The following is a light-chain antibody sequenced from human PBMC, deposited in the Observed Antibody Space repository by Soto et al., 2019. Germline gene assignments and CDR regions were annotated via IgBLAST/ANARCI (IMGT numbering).Light chain of an antibody. CDR2: GVT. Sequence: QSALTQPASMSGSPGQSITISCTGTSGDVGLYDFVSWYQQHPGKVPRLIIYGVTKRPSGVSHRFSGSKSGNTASLTISGLQVEDEADYSCASYTGSSTYLFGGGTKLTVL. J-gene: IGLJ3*02. V-gene: IGLV2-14*03. CDR1: SGDVGLYDF. CDR3: ASYTGSSTYL.